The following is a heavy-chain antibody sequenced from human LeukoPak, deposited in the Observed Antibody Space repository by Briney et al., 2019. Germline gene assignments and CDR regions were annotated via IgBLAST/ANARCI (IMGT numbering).Heavy chain of an antibody. V-gene: IGHV4-34*01. Sequence: PSETLSLTCAVYGGSFSGYYWSWIRQPPGKGLEWIGEINHSGSTNYNPSLKSRVTISVDTSKNQSSLKLSSVTAADTAVYYCARGYGWLRHWGQGTLVTVSS. D-gene: IGHD5-24*01. CDR1: GGSFSGYY. CDR2: INHSGST. CDR3: ARGYGWLRH. J-gene: IGHJ4*02.